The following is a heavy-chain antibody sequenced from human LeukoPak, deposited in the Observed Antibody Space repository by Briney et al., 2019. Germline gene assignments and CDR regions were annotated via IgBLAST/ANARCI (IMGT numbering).Heavy chain of an antibody. CDR1: GFTFSSYS. D-gene: IGHD4-11*01. CDR2: VQHIGGET. V-gene: IGHV3-7*01. Sequence: GGSLRLSCAASGFTFSSYSMNWVRQAPGKGLEWVANVQHIGGETYYVDSVKGRFTISRDNAKNSVYLQMSSLGADDTAVYYCATYSILNAREFRYWGQGTLATVTS. CDR3: ATYSILNAREFRY. J-gene: IGHJ1*01.